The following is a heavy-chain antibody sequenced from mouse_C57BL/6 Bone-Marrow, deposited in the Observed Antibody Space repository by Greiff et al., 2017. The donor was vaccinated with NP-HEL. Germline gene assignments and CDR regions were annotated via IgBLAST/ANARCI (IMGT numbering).Heavy chain of an antibody. Sequence: QVQLKQSGPGLVQPSQSLSITCTVSGFSLTSYGVHWVRQSPGKGLEWLGVIWSGGSTDYNAAFISRLSISKDNSKSQVFFKMNSLQADDTAIYYCASPIYYYGSSYSHYYAMDYWGQGTSVTVSS. D-gene: IGHD1-1*01. CDR2: IWSGGST. CDR1: GFSLTSYG. J-gene: IGHJ4*01. CDR3: ASPIYYYGSSYSHYYAMDY. V-gene: IGHV2-2*01.